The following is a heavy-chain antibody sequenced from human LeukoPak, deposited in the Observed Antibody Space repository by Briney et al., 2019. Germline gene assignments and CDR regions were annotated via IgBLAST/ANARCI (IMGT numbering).Heavy chain of an antibody. Sequence: PGGSLRLSCAASGFTFSNYEMNWVRQAPGKGLEWVSYISSSGSTIYYADSVKGRFTISRDNAKNSLYLQMNSLRAEDTAVYYCARDRNTAMVTPYYYMDVWGKGTTVTVSS. J-gene: IGHJ6*03. D-gene: IGHD5-18*01. V-gene: IGHV3-48*03. CDR2: ISSSGSTI. CDR1: GFTFSNYE. CDR3: ARDRNTAMVTPYYYMDV.